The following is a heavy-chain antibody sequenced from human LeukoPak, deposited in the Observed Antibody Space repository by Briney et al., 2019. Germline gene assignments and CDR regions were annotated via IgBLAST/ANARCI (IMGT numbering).Heavy chain of an antibody. CDR3: ARGSGDFWSGYSPFDY. CDR2: IYTSGST. Sequence: SETLSLTCAVYGGSFSGYYWSWIRQPAGKGLEWIGRIYTSGSTNYNPSLKSRVTMSVDTSKNQFSLKLSSVTAADTAVYYCARGSGDFWSGYSPFDYWGQGTLVTISS. D-gene: IGHD3-3*01. J-gene: IGHJ4*02. V-gene: IGHV4-59*10. CDR1: GGSFSGYY.